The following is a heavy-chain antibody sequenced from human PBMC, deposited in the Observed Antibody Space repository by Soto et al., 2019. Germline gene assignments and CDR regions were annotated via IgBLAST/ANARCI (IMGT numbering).Heavy chain of an antibody. CDR3: AKDYYDSSGYYYYYYGMDV. Sequence: GGSLRLSCAASGFTFSSYAMSWVRQAPGKGLEWVSAISGSGGSTYYADSVKGRFTISRDNSKNTLYLQMNSLRAEDTAVYYCAKDYYDSSGYYYYYYGMDVWGQGTTVTVSS. J-gene: IGHJ6*02. V-gene: IGHV3-23*01. CDR1: GFTFSSYA. CDR2: ISGSGGST. D-gene: IGHD3-22*01.